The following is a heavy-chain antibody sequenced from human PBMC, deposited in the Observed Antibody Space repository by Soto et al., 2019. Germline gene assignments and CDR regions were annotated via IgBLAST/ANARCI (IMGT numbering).Heavy chain of an antibody. CDR1: GGSISSTGYY. Sequence: PSETLSLTCTVSGGSISSTGYYWGWIRQPPGKGLEWIGSIYYSGSTSYNPSLQSRVTMSVDTSKNQLSLKVSSVTAADKAVYFFAKFYFIFPICVPLDPWGQGTLVTVSS. CDR2: IYYSGST. J-gene: IGHJ5*02. D-gene: IGHD3-3*01. V-gene: IGHV4-39*01. CDR3: AKFYFIFPICVPLDP.